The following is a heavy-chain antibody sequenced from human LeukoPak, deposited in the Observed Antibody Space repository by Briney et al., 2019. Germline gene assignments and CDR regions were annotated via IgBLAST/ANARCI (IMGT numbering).Heavy chain of an antibody. CDR3: ARAGRITMIVGRGAFDI. Sequence: SETLSLTCAVYGGSFSGYYWSWIRQPPGKGLEWIGEINHSGSTNYNPSLKSRVTISVDTSKNQFSLKLSSVTAADTAVYYCARAGRITMIVGRGAFDIWAKGQWSPSLQ. D-gene: IGHD3-22*01. CDR1: GGSFSGYY. V-gene: IGHV4-34*01. J-gene: IGHJ3*02. CDR2: INHSGST.